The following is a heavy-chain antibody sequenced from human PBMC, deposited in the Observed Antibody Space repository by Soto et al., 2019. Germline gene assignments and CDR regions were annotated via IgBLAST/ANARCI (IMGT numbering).Heavy chain of an antibody. J-gene: IGHJ6*02. Sequence: SETLSLTCAVSGGSISSYYWSWIRQPPGKGLEWIGYIYYSGSTNYNPSLKSRVTISVDTSKNKFSLKLSPVTAADTAVYYCAREGRYCSGGSCTYYYGMDVWGQGTTVTVSS. CDR2: IYYSGST. V-gene: IGHV4-59*01. CDR1: GGSISSYY. D-gene: IGHD2-15*01. CDR3: AREGRYCSGGSCTYYYGMDV.